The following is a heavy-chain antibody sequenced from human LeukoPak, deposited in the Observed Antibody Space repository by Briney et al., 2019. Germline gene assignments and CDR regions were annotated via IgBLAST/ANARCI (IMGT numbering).Heavy chain of an antibody. V-gene: IGHV2-5*01. Sequence: SGPTLVNPTQTLTLTCTFSGFTLSTSRMGVNWIRQPPGKALEWLALIYWNDDKRYSPSLKSRLTITKDTSKNQVVLTMTNMDPVDTATYYCAHCPYYDFWSGYPPIEYWGQGALITVSS. J-gene: IGHJ4*02. CDR1: GFTLSTSRMG. D-gene: IGHD3-3*01. CDR2: IYWNDDK. CDR3: AHCPYYDFWSGYPPIEY.